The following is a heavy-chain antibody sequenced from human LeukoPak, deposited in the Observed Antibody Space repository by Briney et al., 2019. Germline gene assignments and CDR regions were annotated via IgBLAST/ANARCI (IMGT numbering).Heavy chain of an antibody. D-gene: IGHD2-2*01. CDR1: GYTLTELS. Sequence: EASVKVSCKVSGYTLTELSMHWVRQAPGKGLEWMGGFDPEDGETIYAQKFQGRVTMTEDTSTDTAYMKLSSLRSEDTAVYYCATAPIVVVPAAIYYYYGMDVWGQGTTVTVSS. CDR3: ATAPIVVVPAAIYYYYGMDV. V-gene: IGHV1-24*01. J-gene: IGHJ6*02. CDR2: FDPEDGET.